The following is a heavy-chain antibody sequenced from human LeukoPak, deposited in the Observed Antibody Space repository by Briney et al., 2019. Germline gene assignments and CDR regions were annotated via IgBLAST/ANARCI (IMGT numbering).Heavy chain of an antibody. CDR2: LYSGGDT. Sequence: GGSLRLSCAASGFTVSSNYINWVRQAPGKGLESVSVLYSGGDTYYADSVKGRFTVSRDNSKNTLYLQMNSLGAEDTAVYYCARDTSGYCSTSRCYGSWYFDLWGRGTLVTVSS. D-gene: IGHD2-2*01. V-gene: IGHV3-53*01. J-gene: IGHJ2*01. CDR1: GFTVSSNY. CDR3: ARDTSGYCSTSRCYGSWYFDL.